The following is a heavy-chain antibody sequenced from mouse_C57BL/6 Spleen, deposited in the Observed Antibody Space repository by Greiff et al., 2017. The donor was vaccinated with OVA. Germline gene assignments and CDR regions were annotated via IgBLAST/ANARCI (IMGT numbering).Heavy chain of an antibody. Sequence: VQLKESGAELVKPGASVKLSCTASGFNIKDYYMHWVKQRTEQGLEWIGRVDPEDGETKYAPKFQGKATITADTSSNTAYLQLSSLTSEDTAVYYCAPLTGTKAMDYWGQGTSVTVSS. CDR3: APLTGTKAMDY. D-gene: IGHD4-1*01. J-gene: IGHJ4*01. V-gene: IGHV14-2*01. CDR1: GFNIKDYY. CDR2: VDPEDGET.